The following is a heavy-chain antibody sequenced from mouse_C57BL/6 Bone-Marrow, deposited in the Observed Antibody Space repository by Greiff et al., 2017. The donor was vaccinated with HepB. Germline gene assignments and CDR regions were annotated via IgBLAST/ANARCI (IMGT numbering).Heavy chain of an antibody. CDR2: ISNGGGST. V-gene: IGHV5-12*01. J-gene: IGHJ3*01. CDR1: GFTFSDYY. CDR3: ARLPWFAY. Sequence: EVKVEESGGGLVQPGGSLKLSCAASGFTFSDYYMYWVRQTPEKRLEWVAYISNGGGSTYYPDTVKGRFTISRDNAKNTLYLQMSRLKSEDTAMYYCARLPWFAYWGQGTLVTVSA.